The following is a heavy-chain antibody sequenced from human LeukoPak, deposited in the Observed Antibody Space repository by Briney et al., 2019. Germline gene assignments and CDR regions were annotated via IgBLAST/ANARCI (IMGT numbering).Heavy chain of an antibody. CDR3: ARNFYSGWGSFFYFDT. Sequence: GESLKISCKGSEYNFATYWIGWLRQMPGKGLEWMGIIYPGDSDTKYSPSFQGQVTISADKSTSTAYLQWSTLKASDTAIYYCARNFYSGWGSFFYFDTCGQGTLVTVSS. CDR2: IYPGDSDT. J-gene: IGHJ4*02. CDR1: EYNFATYW. V-gene: IGHV5-51*01. D-gene: IGHD3-10*01.